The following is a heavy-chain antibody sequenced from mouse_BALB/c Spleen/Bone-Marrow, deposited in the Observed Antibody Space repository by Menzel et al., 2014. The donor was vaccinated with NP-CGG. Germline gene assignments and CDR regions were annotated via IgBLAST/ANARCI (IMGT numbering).Heavy chain of an antibody. J-gene: IGHJ2*01. CDR3: ACYNYDVNY. CDR2: IAPGSGST. Sequence: DLVKPGASVKLSCKASGYTFTSYWINWVKQRPGQGLEWIGRIAPGSGSTYYNEMFKGKAILTVDTSSSTAYSLLSTLSSEDSAVYFCACYNYDVNYWGQGTTLTVSS. D-gene: IGHD1-3*01. V-gene: IGHV1S41*01. CDR1: GYTFTSYW.